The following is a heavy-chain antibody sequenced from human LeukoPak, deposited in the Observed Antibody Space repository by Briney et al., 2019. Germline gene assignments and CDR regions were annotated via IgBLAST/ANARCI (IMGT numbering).Heavy chain of an antibody. Sequence: PGGSLRLSCVVSGFTFSSYAMSWVRQAPGKGLEWVSVIYSGGGTFYSDSVKGRFTISRDYSKNTLYLQMNSLRADDTAVYYCARDSNGPAFWGQGTLVTVSS. V-gene: IGHV3-53*01. CDR2: IYSGGGT. CDR1: GFTFSSYA. D-gene: IGHD6-19*01. J-gene: IGHJ4*02. CDR3: ARDSNGPAF.